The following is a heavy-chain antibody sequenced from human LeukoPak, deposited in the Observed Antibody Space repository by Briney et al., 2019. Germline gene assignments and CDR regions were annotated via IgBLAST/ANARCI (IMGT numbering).Heavy chain of an antibody. V-gene: IGHV4-59*02. CDR3: TRARYANAWYAFDI. CDR1: GGSVSSYY. CDR2: LSHSGSS. Sequence: SSETLSLTCTVSGGSVSSYYWSWIRRPPGRGLEWIAYLSHSGSSDSNPSLTSRVTTLVDTSKNQFSLKLTSVTAADTAVYYCTRARYANAWYAFDIWGHGTMVTVSS. D-gene: IGHD2-2*01. J-gene: IGHJ3*02.